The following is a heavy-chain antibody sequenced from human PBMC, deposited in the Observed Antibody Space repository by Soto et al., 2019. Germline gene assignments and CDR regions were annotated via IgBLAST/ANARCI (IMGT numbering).Heavy chain of an antibody. CDR1: GGSISSYY. CDR2: IYYSGST. Sequence: SETLSLTCTVSGGSISSYYWSWIRQPPGKGLEWIGYIYYSGSTNYNPSLKSRVTISVDTSKNQFSLKLSSVTAADTAVYYCAREGGYCISTSCPYYYYSMDVWGQGTTVTVSS. V-gene: IGHV4-59*01. CDR3: AREGGYCISTSCPYYYYSMDV. J-gene: IGHJ6*02. D-gene: IGHD2-2*01.